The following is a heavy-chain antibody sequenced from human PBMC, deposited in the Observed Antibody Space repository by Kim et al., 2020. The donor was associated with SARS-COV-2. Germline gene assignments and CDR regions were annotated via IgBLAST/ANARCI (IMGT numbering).Heavy chain of an antibody. J-gene: IGHJ4*02. Sequence: TNYNPSIKRRVTISVDTSKNQFSLRLSSVTAADTAVYYCAREGGAAGFDYWGQGTLVTVSS. CDR3: AREGGAAGFDY. CDR2: T. D-gene: IGHD6-13*01. V-gene: IGHV4-34*01.